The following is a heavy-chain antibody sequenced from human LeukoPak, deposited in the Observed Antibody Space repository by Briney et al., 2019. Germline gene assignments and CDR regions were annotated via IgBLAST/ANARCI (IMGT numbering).Heavy chain of an antibody. Sequence: SETLSLTCTVSGSSISSYYWSWIRQPPGKGLEWIGYIYYSGSTNYNPSLKSRVTISVDTSKNQFSLKLSSVTAADTAVYYCARLHGVIAAAGSGAFDIWGQGTMVTVSS. D-gene: IGHD6-13*01. CDR2: IYYSGST. CDR1: GSSISSYY. J-gene: IGHJ3*02. V-gene: IGHV4-59*01. CDR3: ARLHGVIAAAGSGAFDI.